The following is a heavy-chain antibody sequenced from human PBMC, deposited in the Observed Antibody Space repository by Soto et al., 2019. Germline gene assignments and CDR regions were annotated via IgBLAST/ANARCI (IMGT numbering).Heavy chain of an antibody. J-gene: IGHJ5*02. V-gene: IGHV1-18*04. CDR3: ARVRAPGHPPYNWFDP. CDR2: ISAYNGNT. Sequence: GASVKVSCKASGYAFISSDITWVRQAPGQGLEWMGWISAYNGNTNVPPNLQGRVILTKDTSTDTAYMELRSLRSDDTAMYYCARVRAPGHPPYNWFDPWGQGTLVTVSS. CDR1: GYAFISSD.